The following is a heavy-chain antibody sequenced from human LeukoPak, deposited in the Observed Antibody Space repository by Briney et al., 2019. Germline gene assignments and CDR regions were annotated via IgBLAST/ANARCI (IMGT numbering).Heavy chain of an antibody. CDR1: GGSISSYY. D-gene: IGHD3-3*01. Sequence: SETPSLTCTVSGGSISSYYWSWIRQPPGKGLEWIGYIYYSGSTNYNPSLKSRVTISVDTSKNQFSLKLSSVTAADTAVYYCARVTAYDFWSGYLVDYWGQGTLVTVSS. J-gene: IGHJ4*02. CDR3: ARVTAYDFWSGYLVDY. V-gene: IGHV4-59*01. CDR2: IYYSGST.